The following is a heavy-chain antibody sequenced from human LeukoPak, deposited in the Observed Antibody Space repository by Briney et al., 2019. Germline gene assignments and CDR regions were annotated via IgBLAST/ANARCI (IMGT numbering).Heavy chain of an antibody. CDR1: GGSISSYY. CDR3: ARGYDFWSGYPDNWFDP. CDR2: IYYSGST. J-gene: IGHJ5*02. V-gene: IGHV4-59*08. D-gene: IGHD3-3*01. Sequence: PSETLSLTCTVSGGSISSYYWSWIRQPPGKGLEWIGYIYYSGSTNYNPSLKSRVTISVDTSKNQFSLKLSSVTAADTAVYYCARGYDFWSGYPDNWFDPWGQGILVTVSS.